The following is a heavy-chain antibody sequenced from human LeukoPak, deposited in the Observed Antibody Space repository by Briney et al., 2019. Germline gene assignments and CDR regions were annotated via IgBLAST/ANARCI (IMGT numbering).Heavy chain of an antibody. CDR2: IKQDGSEK. D-gene: IGHD3-22*01. J-gene: IGHJ4*02. CDR3: AKDAGDSSGYYPFGDY. Sequence: GGSLRLSCAASGFTFSSYWMSWVRQAPGKGLEWVANIKQDGSEKYYADSVKGRFTISRDNSKNTLYLQMNSLRAEDTGVYYCAKDAGDSSGYYPFGDYWGQGTLVTVSS. CDR1: GFTFSSYW. V-gene: IGHV3-7*01.